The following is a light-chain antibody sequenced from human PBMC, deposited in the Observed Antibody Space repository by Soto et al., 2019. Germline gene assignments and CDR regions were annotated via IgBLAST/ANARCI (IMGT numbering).Light chain of an antibody. CDR3: QQRGNWPSLT. CDR1: QSVSSY. CDR2: DAS. Sequence: ENVFTQSPATLSLSPGGKDTPSFKAIQSVSSYLAWYQQKPGQAPRLLIYDASNRATGIPARFSGSGSGTDFTLTISSLEPEDFAVYYCQQRGNWPSLTFGGGTKVDIK. J-gene: IGKJ4*01. V-gene: IGKV3-11*01.